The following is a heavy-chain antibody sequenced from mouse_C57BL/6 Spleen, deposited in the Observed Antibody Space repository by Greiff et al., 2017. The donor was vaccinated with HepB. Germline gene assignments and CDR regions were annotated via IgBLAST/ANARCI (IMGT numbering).Heavy chain of an antibody. J-gene: IGHJ2*01. CDR1: GFNINDYY. CDR3: ARGDGPYYFDY. D-gene: IGHD2-3*01. Sequence: EVQLQQSGAELVKPGASVKLSCTASGFNINDYYMHWVKQRTEQGLEWIGRIDPEDGETKYAPKFQGKATITADTSSNTAYLQLSSLTSEDTAVYYCARGDGPYYFDYWGQGTTRTVSS. CDR2: IDPEDGET. V-gene: IGHV14-2*01.